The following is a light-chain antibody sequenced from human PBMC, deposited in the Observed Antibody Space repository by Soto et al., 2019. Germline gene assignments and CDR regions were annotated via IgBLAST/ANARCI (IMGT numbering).Light chain of an antibody. CDR3: SSYTSISTYV. Sequence: QSVLTQPRSVSGSPGQSVTLSCTGTSSDVGGYHYVSWYQHHPGKAPKIIIYDVNKRPSGVPDRFSASKSGNTASLTISGLLAEDEADYYCSSYTSISTYVFGTGTKLTVL. CDR1: SSDVGGYHY. V-gene: IGLV2-11*01. CDR2: DVN. J-gene: IGLJ1*01.